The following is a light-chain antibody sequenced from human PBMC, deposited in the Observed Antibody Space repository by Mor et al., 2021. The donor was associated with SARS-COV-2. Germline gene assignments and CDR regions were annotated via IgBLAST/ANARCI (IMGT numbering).Light chain of an antibody. Sequence: TCQASQDISHSGNWYQQKPGKAPKLLIYDASNLQTGVPSSFSGSGSGTDFSFTISSLQPEDIATYYCQHDDNLPPYTFGQGTKLVIK. CDR3: QHDDNLPPYT. CDR2: DAS. V-gene: IGKV1-33*01. CDR1: QDISHS. J-gene: IGKJ2*01.